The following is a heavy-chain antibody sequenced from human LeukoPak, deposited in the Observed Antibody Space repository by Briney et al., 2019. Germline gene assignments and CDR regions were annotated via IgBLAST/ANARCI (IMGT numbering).Heavy chain of an antibody. CDR3: ARMNYYGSGKSNWFDP. CDR2: MNPNGGNT. CDR1: GYTFTSYD. D-gene: IGHD3-10*01. Sequence: ASVKVSCKTSGYTFTSYDINWVRQATGQGLEWMGWMNPNGGNTGYAQKFQGRVTMTRNTSISTAYMELTSLRSEDTAVYYCARMNYYGSGKSNWFDPWGQGTLVTVSS. J-gene: IGHJ5*02. V-gene: IGHV1-8*01.